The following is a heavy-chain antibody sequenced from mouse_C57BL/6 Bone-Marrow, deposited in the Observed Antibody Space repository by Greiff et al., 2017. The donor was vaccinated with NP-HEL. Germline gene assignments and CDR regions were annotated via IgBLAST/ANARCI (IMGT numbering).Heavy chain of an antibody. V-gene: IGHV3-8*01. CDR1: GYSITSDY. CDR3: ARLGREGWYVDV. D-gene: IGHD4-1*01. Sequence: EVMLVESGPGLAKPSPTLSLTCSVTGYSITSDYWNWIRKFPGNKLEYMGYISYSGSTYYNLSLKSRISITRDTSKNQYYLQLNSVTTEDTATYDCARLGREGWYVDVWGTGTTVTVSS. CDR2: ISYSGST. J-gene: IGHJ1*03.